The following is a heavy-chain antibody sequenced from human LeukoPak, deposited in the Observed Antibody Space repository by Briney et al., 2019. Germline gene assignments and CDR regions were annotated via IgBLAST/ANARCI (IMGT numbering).Heavy chain of an antibody. V-gene: IGHV3-30-3*01. Sequence: GGSLRLSCAASGFTFNNYPMHWVRQAPGKGLEWVAVISHDGIHKNYADSVKGRFTMSRDNSKNTLYLEMNSLSAEDTAVYYCAKEGDSSGHCGDFDIWGQGTMVTVSS. D-gene: IGHD3-22*01. CDR3: AKEGDSSGHCGDFDI. CDR2: ISHDGIHK. J-gene: IGHJ3*02. CDR1: GFTFNNYP.